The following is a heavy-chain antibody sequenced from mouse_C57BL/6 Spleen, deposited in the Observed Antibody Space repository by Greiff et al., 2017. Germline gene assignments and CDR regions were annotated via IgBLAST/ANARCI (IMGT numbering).Heavy chain of an antibody. CDR2: IHPNRGST. V-gene: IGHV1-64*01. D-gene: IGHD1-1*01. Sequence: QVQLQQPGAELVKPGASVKLSCKASGYTFTSYWMHWVKQRPGQGLEWIGMIHPNRGSTNYNEKFKSKATLTVDKSSSTAYMQLSSLTSEDSADYYCASPHYYGSSLVDYWGQGTTLTVSS. J-gene: IGHJ2*01. CDR3: ASPHYYGSSLVDY. CDR1: GYTFTSYW.